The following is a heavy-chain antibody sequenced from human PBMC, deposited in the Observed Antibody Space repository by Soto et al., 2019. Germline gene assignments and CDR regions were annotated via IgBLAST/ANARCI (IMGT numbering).Heavy chain of an antibody. V-gene: IGHV1-69*01. CDR3: ARTYCSSTSCPYYYGMDV. J-gene: IGHJ6*02. CDR2: IIPIFATA. Sequence: QVQLVQSGAEVKKPGSSVKVSCKASGGTFSSYAISWMRQAPGQGLEWMGGIIPIFATANYAQKFQDRVTITADESTSTAYMELSSLRSEDTAVYYCARTYCSSTSCPYYYGMDVWGQGTTVTVSS. CDR1: GGTFSSYA. D-gene: IGHD2-2*01.